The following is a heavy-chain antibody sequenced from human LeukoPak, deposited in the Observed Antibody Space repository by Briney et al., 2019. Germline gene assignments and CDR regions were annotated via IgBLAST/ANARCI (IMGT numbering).Heavy chain of an antibody. Sequence: GGSLRLSCAASGFTFSSYAMHWVRQAPGKGLEWVAVISYDGSNKYYADSVKGRFTISRDNSKNTLYLQMNSLRAEDTAVYYCARDRSSYYDFWSGYSRPPNDAFDIWGQGTMVTVSS. J-gene: IGHJ3*02. CDR3: ARDRSSYYDFWSGYSRPPNDAFDI. D-gene: IGHD3-3*01. CDR1: GFTFSSYA. CDR2: ISYDGSNK. V-gene: IGHV3-30-3*01.